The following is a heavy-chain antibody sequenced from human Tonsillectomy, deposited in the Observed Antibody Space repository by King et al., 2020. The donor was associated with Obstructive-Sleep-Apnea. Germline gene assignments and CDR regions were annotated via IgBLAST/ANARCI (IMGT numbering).Heavy chain of an antibody. Sequence: VQLVESGGGLVQPGGSLRLSCAASGFTFSSYAISWVRQAPGKGLEWVSAISGSGGSTYYADSVKGRFTISRDNSKNTLYLQMNSLRAEDTAVYYCVQRVLGYYYYGMDVWGQGTTVTVSS. CDR2: ISGSGGST. V-gene: IGHV3-23*04. CDR1: GFTFSSYA. J-gene: IGHJ6*02. CDR3: VQRVLGYYYYGMDV.